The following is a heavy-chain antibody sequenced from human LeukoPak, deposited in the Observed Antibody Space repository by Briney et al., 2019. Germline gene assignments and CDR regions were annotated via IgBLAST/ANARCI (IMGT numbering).Heavy chain of an antibody. V-gene: IGHV3-21*01. CDR2: ISSSSSYI. Sequence: PGGSLRLSCAASGSTFSSYSMNWVRQAPGKGLEWVSCISSSSSYIDYADSVKGRFTISRDNAKNSLYLQMNSLRAEDTAVYYCARGTRLRQATTAPEAGYWGQGTLVTVSS. J-gene: IGHJ4*02. CDR1: GSTFSSYS. CDR3: ARGTRLRQATTAPEAGY. D-gene: IGHD5-12*01.